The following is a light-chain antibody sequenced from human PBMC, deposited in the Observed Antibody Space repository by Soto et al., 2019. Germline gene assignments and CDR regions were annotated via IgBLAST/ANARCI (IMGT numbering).Light chain of an antibody. CDR3: CSYAGSSTFAYV. Sequence: QSALTQPASVSGSPGQSITISCTGTSSDVGSYNLVSWYQQHPGKAPKLMIYEVSKRPSGVSNRFSGPKSGNTASLTISGLQAEDVADYYCCSYAGSSTFAYVFGTGTKVTVL. J-gene: IGLJ1*01. V-gene: IGLV2-23*02. CDR2: EVS. CDR1: SSDVGSYNL.